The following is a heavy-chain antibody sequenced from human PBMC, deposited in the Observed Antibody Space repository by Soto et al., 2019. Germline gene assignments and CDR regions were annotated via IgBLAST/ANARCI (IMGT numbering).Heavy chain of an antibody. Sequence: SETLSLTCTVSGGSMRNYFWTWIRQPPGKGLEWIGYIHYSGTTSFFPSYNPSLRSRVTISEDTSKNQFSLKLLSATTADTAVYFCAAGEASSRNLAPYYLDFWGQGTLVTVSS. V-gene: IGHV4-59*01. D-gene: IGHD6-13*01. CDR2: IHYSGTT. CDR1: GGSMRNYF. J-gene: IGHJ4*02. CDR3: AAGEASSRNLAPYYLDF.